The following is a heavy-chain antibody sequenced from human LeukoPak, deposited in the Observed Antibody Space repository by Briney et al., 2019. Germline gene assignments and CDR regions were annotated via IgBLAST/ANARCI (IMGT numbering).Heavy chain of an antibody. V-gene: IGHV4-61*02. J-gene: IGHJ4*02. CDR1: GGSISSSSYY. D-gene: IGHD6-13*01. CDR3: ARDLIAAATYYFDY. Sequence: SETLSLTCTVSGGSISSSSYYWGWIRQPAGKGLEWIGRIYTSGSTNYNPSLKSRVTISVDTSKNQFSLKLSSVTAADTAVYYCARDLIAAATYYFDYWGQGTLVTVSS. CDR2: IYTSGST.